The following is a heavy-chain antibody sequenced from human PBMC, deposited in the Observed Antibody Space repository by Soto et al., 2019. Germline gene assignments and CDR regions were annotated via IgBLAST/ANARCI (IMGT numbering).Heavy chain of an antibody. CDR2: ISWNSGSI. V-gene: IGHV3-9*01. CDR1: GFTFDDYA. Sequence: EVQLVESGGGLVQPGRSLRLSCAASGFTFDDYAMHWVRQAPGKGLEWVSGISWNSGSIGYADSVKGRFTISRDNAKNSLYLQMNSLRTEDTALYYCVRVATPGSYWYFDLWGRGTLVTVSS. CDR3: VRVATPGSYWYFDL. J-gene: IGHJ2*01. D-gene: IGHD5-12*01.